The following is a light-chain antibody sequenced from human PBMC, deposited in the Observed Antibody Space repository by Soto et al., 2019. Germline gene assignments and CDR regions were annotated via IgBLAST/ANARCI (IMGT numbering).Light chain of an antibody. CDR3: CSYAGSYTI. V-gene: IGLV2-11*01. J-gene: IGLJ2*01. CDR2: AVT. Sequence: QSALTQPRSVSGSPGQSVTISCTGTSSDVGGYNYVSWYQQHPGKAPKLMIYAVTKRPSGVPDRFSGSKSGNTASLTISGLQAEDEADYYCCSYAGSYTIFGGGTQLTVL. CDR1: SSDVGGYNY.